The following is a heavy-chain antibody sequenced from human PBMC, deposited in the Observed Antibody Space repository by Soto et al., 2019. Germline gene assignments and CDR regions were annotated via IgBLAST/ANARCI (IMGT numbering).Heavy chain of an antibody. V-gene: IGHV1-2*04. Sequence: QVQLVQSGAEVKKPGASVKVSCKASGYTFTGYYMHWVRQAPGQGLEWMGWINPNSGGTNYAQKFQGWVTMTRDTSISTAYMELSRLRSDDTAVYYCASGTGIMVRGGYYYGMDVWGQGTTVTVSS. J-gene: IGHJ6*02. CDR1: GYTFTGYY. D-gene: IGHD3-10*01. CDR2: INPNSGGT. CDR3: ASGTGIMVRGGYYYGMDV.